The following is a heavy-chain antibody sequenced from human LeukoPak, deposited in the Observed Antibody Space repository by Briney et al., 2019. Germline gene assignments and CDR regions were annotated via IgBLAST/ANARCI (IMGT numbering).Heavy chain of an antibody. CDR2: ISGSGGST. Sequence: PGGSLRLSCAASGFTFSSYAMSWVRQAPGKGLEWVSAISGSGGSTYYADSVKGRFTISRDNSKNTLYLQINSLRAEDTAVYYCAKDNWRYYGSGSYFDYWGQGTLVTVSS. J-gene: IGHJ4*02. CDR1: GFTFSSYA. V-gene: IGHV3-23*01. D-gene: IGHD3-10*01. CDR3: AKDNWRYYGSGSYFDY.